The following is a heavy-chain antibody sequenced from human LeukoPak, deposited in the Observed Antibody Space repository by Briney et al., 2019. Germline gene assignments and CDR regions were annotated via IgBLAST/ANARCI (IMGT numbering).Heavy chain of an antibody. Sequence: PSETLSLTCTVSGGSISASINSWGWIRQPPGKGLEWIGNIYYGGSTYYNPSLKSRVIISVDTSKNQFSLKLSSVTAADTAVYYCARHPNIMITSGGVIAWGQGTMVTVSS. J-gene: IGHJ3*01. V-gene: IGHV4-39*01. D-gene: IGHD3-16*02. CDR2: IYYGGST. CDR3: ARHPNIMITSGGVIA. CDR1: GGSISASINS.